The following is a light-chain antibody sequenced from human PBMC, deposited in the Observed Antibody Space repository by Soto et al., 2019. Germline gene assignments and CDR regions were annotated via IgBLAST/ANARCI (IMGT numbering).Light chain of an antibody. CDR2: DVS. Sequence: QSALTQPRSVSGSPGQSVTISCTGTSSDVGGYNYVSWYQQHPGKAPKLMIYDVSKRPSGVPDRFSGSKSGNTASLTISGLQAEDEADYYCCSYAGGNNYVFGTGTKLTVL. V-gene: IGLV2-11*01. CDR3: CSYAGGNNYV. CDR1: SSDVGGYNY. J-gene: IGLJ1*01.